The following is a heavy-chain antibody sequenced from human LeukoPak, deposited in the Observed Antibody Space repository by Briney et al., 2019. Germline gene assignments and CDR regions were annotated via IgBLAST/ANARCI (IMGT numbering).Heavy chain of an antibody. J-gene: IGHJ3*02. V-gene: IGHV1-69*01. Sequence: SVNVSCKASGGTFSSYAISWVRQAPGQGLEWMGGIIPIFGTANYAQKFQGRVTITADESTSTAYMELSSLRSEDTAVYYCAGEGRSSWDAFDIWGQGTMVTVSS. D-gene: IGHD6-13*01. CDR1: GGTFSSYA. CDR3: AGEGRSSWDAFDI. CDR2: IIPIFGTA.